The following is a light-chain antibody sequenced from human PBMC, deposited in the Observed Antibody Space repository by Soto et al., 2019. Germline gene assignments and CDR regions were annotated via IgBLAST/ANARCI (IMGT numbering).Light chain of an antibody. CDR1: RNVSVY. CDR3: QQSYKMPS. CDR2: ATS. Sequence: EIPLTQSPSSLAASVGDRLTLTCRASRNVSVYLNWYQHKPGKGPTLLLHATSNLQIGVPARFSGSGSGTEFTLTSSSLEPENFGTYYCQQSYKMPSFGQGTPLVMK. J-gene: IGKJ5*01. V-gene: IGKV1-39*01.